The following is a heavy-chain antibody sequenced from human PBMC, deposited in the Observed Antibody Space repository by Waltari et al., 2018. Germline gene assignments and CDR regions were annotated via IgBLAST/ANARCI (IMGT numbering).Heavy chain of an antibody. J-gene: IGHJ4*02. CDR3: ARRGLWSGSVDH. D-gene: IGHD3-3*01. V-gene: IGHV4-39*01. CDR2: IYYSGST. Sequence: QLQLQESGPGLVKPSETLSLTCTVSGGSISSSSYYWGWIRQPPGKGLEWIGSIYYSGSTYYNPSLKSRVTISVDTSKNQFSLKLSSVTAADTAVYYCARRGLWSGSVDHWGQGTLVTVSS. CDR1: GGSISSSSYY.